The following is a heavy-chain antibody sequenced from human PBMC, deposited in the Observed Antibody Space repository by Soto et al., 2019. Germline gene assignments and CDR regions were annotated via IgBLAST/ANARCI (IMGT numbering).Heavy chain of an antibody. V-gene: IGHV3-23*01. J-gene: IGHJ5*02. D-gene: IGHD1-20*01. CDR2: ISGSGGST. CDR3: AKDGLNYNWNPLRFDP. Sequence: EVQLLETGGGLVQPGGSLRLSCAASGFTFSSYAMSWVRQAPGKGLEWVSAISGSGGSTYYADSVKGRFTISRDNSKNTLYLQMNSLRAEDTAVYYCAKDGLNYNWNPLRFDPWGQGTLVTVSS. CDR1: GFTFSSYA.